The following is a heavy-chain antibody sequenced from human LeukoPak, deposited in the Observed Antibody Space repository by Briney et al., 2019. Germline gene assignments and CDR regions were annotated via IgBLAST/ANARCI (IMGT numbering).Heavy chain of an antibody. Sequence: GRSLRLSCAASGFTFSSYGMHWVRQAPGKGLEWVAVISYDGSNKYYADSVKGRFTISRDNSKNTLYLQMDSLRPEDTAVYYCAKDGHWTFDYWGQGTLVTVSS. CDR1: GFTFSSYG. CDR3: AKDGHWTFDY. V-gene: IGHV3-30*18. J-gene: IGHJ4*02. CDR2: ISYDGSNK. D-gene: IGHD1-1*01.